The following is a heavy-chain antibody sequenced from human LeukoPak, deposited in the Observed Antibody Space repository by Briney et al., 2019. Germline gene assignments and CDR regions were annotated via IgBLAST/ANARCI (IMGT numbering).Heavy chain of an antibody. CDR1: GYTFTSYG. CDR2: ISAYNGNT. D-gene: IGHD3-22*01. CDR3: ATYDSSGYYYYYGMDV. Sequence: GASVNVSCKASGYTFTSYGISWVRPAPGQGLEWMGWISAYNGNTNYAQKLQGRVTMTTDTSTSTAYMELRSLRSDDTAVYYCATYDSSGYYYYYGMDVWGQGTTVTVSS. J-gene: IGHJ6*02. V-gene: IGHV1-18*01.